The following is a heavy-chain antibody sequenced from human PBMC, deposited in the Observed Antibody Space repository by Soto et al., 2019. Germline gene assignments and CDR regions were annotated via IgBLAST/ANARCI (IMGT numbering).Heavy chain of an antibody. J-gene: IGHJ6*02. CDR1: GFSFSKYA. D-gene: IGHD7-27*01. V-gene: IGHV3-21*01. Sequence: EVQLVESGGGLVKPGGSLTLSCVASGFSFSKYAMNWVRQAPGKGLEWVSSISSSGYYIHYADSVKGRFTVSRDTASNSVFPQTNSLRGEDTAVYFCARQFWDYDYYGMDVWGQGTTVTVSS. CDR3: ARQFWDYDYYGMDV. CDR2: ISSSGYYI.